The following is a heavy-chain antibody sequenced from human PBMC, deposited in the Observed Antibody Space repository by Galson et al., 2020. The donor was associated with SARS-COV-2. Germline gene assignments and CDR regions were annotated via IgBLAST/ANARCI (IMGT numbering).Heavy chain of an antibody. CDR3: AKHQDEWELFRPLEF. CDR2: FTYIGGST. CDR1: GFTFSNYA. J-gene: IGHJ4*02. V-gene: IGHV3-23*01. Sequence: GGSLRLSCAASGFTFSNYAMSWVRQAPGKGLDWVSGFTYIGGSTHYADSMKGRFTISRDNSNSMLYLQMSGLRAEDTAVYYCAKHQDEWELFRPLEFRGQGTLVTVSS. D-gene: IGHD1-26*01.